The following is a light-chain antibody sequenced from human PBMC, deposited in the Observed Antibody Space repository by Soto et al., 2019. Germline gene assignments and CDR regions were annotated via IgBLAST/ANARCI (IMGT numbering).Light chain of an antibody. CDR1: QGISSW. Sequence: DIQMTQSPSSVSASVGDRVTITCRASQGISSWLAWYQHKPGKAPKLLIYVASSLQSGVPSRFSGGGSATDFTLTISSLQAEDFATYSCHQANSFPWTFGQGTKVEIK. V-gene: IGKV1-12*01. J-gene: IGKJ1*01. CDR2: VAS. CDR3: HQANSFPWT.